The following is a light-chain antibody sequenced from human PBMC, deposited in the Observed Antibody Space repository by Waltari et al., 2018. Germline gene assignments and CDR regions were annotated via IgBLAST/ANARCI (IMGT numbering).Light chain of an antibody. CDR3: QQYYTAPPPT. Sequence: DIVMTQSPDSLAVSLGERASINCKSSQIVLHMSSNRNYLAWYQQKPGQPPKLLIYWASSRESGVPDRFSGSGSGTDFTLTIDSLHAEDVAVYYCQQYYTAPPPTFGGGTKVEIK. CDR2: WAS. J-gene: IGKJ4*01. V-gene: IGKV4-1*01. CDR1: QIVLHMSSNRNY.